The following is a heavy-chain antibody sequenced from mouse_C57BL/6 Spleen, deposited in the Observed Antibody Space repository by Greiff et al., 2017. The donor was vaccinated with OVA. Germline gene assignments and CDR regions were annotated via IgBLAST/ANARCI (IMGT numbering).Heavy chain of an antibody. J-gene: IGHJ2*01. CDR1: GYTFTDYY. CDR3: ARSGTTEALDY. V-gene: IGHV1-26*01. D-gene: IGHD1-1*01. Sequence: EVQLQQSGPELVKPGASVKISCKASGYTFTDYYMNWVKQSHGKSLEWIGDINPNNGGTSYNQKFKGKATLTVDKSSSTAYMELRSLTSEDSAVYYCARSGTTEALDYWGQGTTLTVSS. CDR2: INPNNGGT.